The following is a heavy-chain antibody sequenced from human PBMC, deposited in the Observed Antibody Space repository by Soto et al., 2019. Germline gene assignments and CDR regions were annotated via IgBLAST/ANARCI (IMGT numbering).Heavy chain of an antibody. D-gene: IGHD3-16*01. CDR1: GGSISSGGYY. V-gene: IGHV4-31*03. CDR2: IYYSGST. Sequence: SETLSLTCTVSGGSISSGGYYWSWIRQHPGKGLEWIGYIYYSGSTYYNPSLKSRVTISVDTSKNQFSLKLSSVTAADTAVYYCASLGAFRRLFDSWGPGTPVPVSS. J-gene: IGHJ4*02. CDR3: ASLGAFRRLFDS.